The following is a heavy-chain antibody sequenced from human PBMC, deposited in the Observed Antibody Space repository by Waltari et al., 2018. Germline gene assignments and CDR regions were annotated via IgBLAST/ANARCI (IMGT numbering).Heavy chain of an antibody. V-gene: IGHV4-59*02. J-gene: IGHJ4*02. CDR1: GASVTKYY. Sequence: QVQLQESGPGLVKPSETLSLTCTISGASVTKYYWSWIRQSPGKGLAWIGYINRRSTNYNPSLKSRVTILVDTSKNQFSLKLTSVTAADTAVYYCARYCSTTSCYYGYYFDYWGQGTLVAVSS. CDR2: INRRST. D-gene: IGHD2-2*01. CDR3: ARYCSTTSCYYGYYFDY.